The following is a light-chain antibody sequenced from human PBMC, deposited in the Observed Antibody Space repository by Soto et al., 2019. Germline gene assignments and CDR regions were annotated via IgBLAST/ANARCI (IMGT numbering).Light chain of an antibody. CDR2: AAS. CDR1: QGIANS. J-gene: IGKJ3*01. V-gene: IGKV1-27*01. CDR3: QKYNSAAFT. Sequence: DIQMTQSPSSLSASVGDRVTIICRASQGIANSLAWYQQKPGKVPRLLIYAASTLQSGVPSRFSGSGSGTDFTLTISGLQPEDVATYYCQKYNSAAFTFGPGTKVDIK.